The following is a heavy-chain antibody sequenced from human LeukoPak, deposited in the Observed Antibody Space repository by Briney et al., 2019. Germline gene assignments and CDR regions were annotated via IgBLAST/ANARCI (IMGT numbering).Heavy chain of an antibody. Sequence: PGESLKISCKGSGYSFTSYWIGWVRQMPGKGLEWMGIIYPGDSDTRYSPSFQGQVTISADKSISTAYLQWSSLKASDTAMYYCARHGRPPPYGTDAFDIWGQGTMVTVSS. CDR2: IYPGDSDT. CDR1: GYSFTSYW. J-gene: IGHJ3*02. CDR3: ARHGRPPPYGTDAFDI. V-gene: IGHV5-51*01. D-gene: IGHD1-1*01.